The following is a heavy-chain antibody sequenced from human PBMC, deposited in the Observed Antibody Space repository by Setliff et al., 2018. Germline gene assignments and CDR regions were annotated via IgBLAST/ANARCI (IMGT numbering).Heavy chain of an antibody. J-gene: IGHJ6*03. CDR3: AREGVDTRSSTDYRYYMDV. CDR1: GGTFSSYG. V-gene: IGHV1-69*05. Sequence: ASVKVSCKASGGTFSSYGISWVRQAPGQGLEWLGGTIPNFGTTNYAQEFQGRVTIITDESTSTAYMELSSLRSEDTAVYFCAREGVDTRSSTDYRYYMDVWGKGTTVTVSS. CDR2: TIPNFGTT. D-gene: IGHD5-18*01.